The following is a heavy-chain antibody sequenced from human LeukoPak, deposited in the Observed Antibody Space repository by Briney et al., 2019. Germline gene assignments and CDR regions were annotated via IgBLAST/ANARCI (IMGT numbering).Heavy chain of an antibody. J-gene: IGHJ3*02. CDR3: ARDGGPLYHTGTGYYRAFDI. V-gene: IGHV4-59*01. Sequence: SETVSLTYTVSGDSMNDYFWMWIGQPPGKEPEYIGDVFYTGSTKYNPSLKSRVSISVDTSKKQFSLNLRSVTAADTAVYYCARDGGPLYHTGTGYYRAFDIWGPGTMVAASP. CDR1: GDSMNDYF. CDR2: VFYTGST. D-gene: IGHD3-9*01.